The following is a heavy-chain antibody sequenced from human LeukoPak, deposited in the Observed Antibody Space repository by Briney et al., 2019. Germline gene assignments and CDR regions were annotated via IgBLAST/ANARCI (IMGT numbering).Heavy chain of an antibody. V-gene: IGHV4-39*01. CDR1: GGCISSVIYY. CDR2: INYSGTT. D-gene: IGHD1-14*01. CDR3: ARHSIYHYYFDY. J-gene: IGHJ4*02. Sequence: SETLSLTCTVSGGCISSVIYYWGWIRQPPGKGLEWIGSINYSGTTYYNPSLKSRLTMSVDTSKNQFSLQLSSVTAADTAVYYCARHSIYHYYFDYWGQGTLVTVSS.